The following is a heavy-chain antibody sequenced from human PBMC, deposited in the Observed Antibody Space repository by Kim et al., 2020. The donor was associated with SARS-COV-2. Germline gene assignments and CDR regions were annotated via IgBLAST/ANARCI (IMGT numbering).Heavy chain of an antibody. Sequence: GGSLRLSCAASGFIFSTYSMTWVRQAPGKGLEWVSSINSGSRHIYYADPVKGRFTISRDNAKNSLYLEMNSLRAEDTAVYYCASRRVGDHYGGYYYYAR. CDR2: INSGSRHI. CDR1: GFIFSTYS. CDR3: ASRRVGDHYGGYYYYAR. J-gene: IGHJ6*01. V-gene: IGHV3-21*01. D-gene: IGHD3-16*01.